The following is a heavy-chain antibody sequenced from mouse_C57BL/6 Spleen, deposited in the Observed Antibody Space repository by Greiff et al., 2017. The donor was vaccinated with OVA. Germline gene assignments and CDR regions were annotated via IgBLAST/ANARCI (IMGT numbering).Heavy chain of an antibody. CDR3: TRMGGSVYAMDY. CDR1: GYTFTSYW. CDR2: IYPGNSDT. J-gene: IGHJ4*01. D-gene: IGHD3-2*02. Sequence: EVQLQQSGTVLARPGASVKMSCKTSGYTFTSYWMHWVKQRPGQGLDWIGAIYPGNSDTSYNQKFKGKATLTAVTSASTAYMELRSLTNEDCAVYECTRMGGSVYAMDYWGQGTSVTVSS. V-gene: IGHV1-5*01.